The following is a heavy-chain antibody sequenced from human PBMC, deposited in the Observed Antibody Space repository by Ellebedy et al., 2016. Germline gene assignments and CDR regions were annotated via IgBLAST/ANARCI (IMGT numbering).Heavy chain of an antibody. CDR1: GGSISSYY. D-gene: IGHD6-13*01. J-gene: IGHJ4*02. CDR3: ASIAAAGTVDY. Sequence: SETLSLTXTVSGGSISSYYWSWIRQPPGKGLEWIGEINHSGSTNYNPSLKSRVTISVDTSKNQFSLKLSSVTAADTAVYYCASIAAAGTVDYWGQGALVTVSS. CDR2: INHSGST. V-gene: IGHV4-34*01.